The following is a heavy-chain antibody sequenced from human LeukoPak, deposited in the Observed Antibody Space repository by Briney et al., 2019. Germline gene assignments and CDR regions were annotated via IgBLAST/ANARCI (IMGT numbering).Heavy chain of an antibody. CDR3: ARSAATFFHDSSGYFWAFDI. CDR1: GYRFISYW. CDR2: IRPGDSDT. D-gene: IGHD3-22*01. J-gene: IGHJ3*02. Sequence: VESLKISCKGSGYRFISYWIGWVRQMPGKGLEWMGIIRPGDSDTRYSPSFQGQVTMSVDKSSRTAYLQWRSLKASDTAMYYCARSAATFFHDSSGYFWAFDIWGQGTMLTVSS. V-gene: IGHV5-51*01.